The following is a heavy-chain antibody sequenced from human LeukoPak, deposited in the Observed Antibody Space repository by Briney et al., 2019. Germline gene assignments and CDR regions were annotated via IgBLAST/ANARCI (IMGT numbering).Heavy chain of an antibody. CDR3: AKVSYYDSSGSIDY. J-gene: IGHJ4*02. D-gene: IGHD3-22*01. CDR1: GFTLSSYA. V-gene: IGHV3-23*01. Sequence: GGSLRLSCAASGFTLSSYAMSWVRQAPGKGLEWVSAISGSGGSTYYADSVKGRFTISRDNSKNTLYLQMNSLRAEDTAVYYCAKVSYYDSSGSIDYWGQGTLVTVSS. CDR2: ISGSGGST.